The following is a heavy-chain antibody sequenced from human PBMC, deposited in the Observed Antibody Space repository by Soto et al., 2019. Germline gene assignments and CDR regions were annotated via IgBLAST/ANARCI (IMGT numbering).Heavy chain of an antibody. V-gene: IGHV4-31*03. D-gene: IGHD7-27*01. Sequence: SETLSLTCTVSGGSIRSGGYNWSWIRQLPGKGLEWIGYIFHTGNTYYNPSLKSRVTISVDTSQNQFSLRLSSVTAADTALYYCARDLGKLITPEQWGQGVLVTVSS. CDR1: GGSIRSGGYN. J-gene: IGHJ1*01. CDR3: ARDLGKLITPEQ. CDR2: IFHTGNT.